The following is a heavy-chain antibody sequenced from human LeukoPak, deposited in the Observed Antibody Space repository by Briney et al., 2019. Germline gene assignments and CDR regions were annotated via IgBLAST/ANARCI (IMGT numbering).Heavy chain of an antibody. CDR1: GGSISSYY. V-gene: IGHV4-59*08. CDR3: ARSGYEDFDF. Sequence: SETLSLTCTVSGGSISSYYCSWIRQPPGKGLEWIGYIYYSGSTNYNPSLKSRVTISVDTSKNQFSLKLSSVTAADTAVYYCARSGYEDFDFWGRGTLVTVSS. D-gene: IGHD5-12*01. CDR2: IYYSGST. J-gene: IGHJ4*02.